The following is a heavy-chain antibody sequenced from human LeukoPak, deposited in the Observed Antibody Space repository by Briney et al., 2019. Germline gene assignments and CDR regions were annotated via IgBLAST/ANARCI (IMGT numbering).Heavy chain of an antibody. D-gene: IGHD1-14*01. V-gene: IGHV4-34*01. CDR1: GGSFSGYY. CDR2: IT. CDR3: ARSHNPIDY. Sequence: SETLSLTCAVYGGSFSGYYWSWIRQPPGKGLEWIGEITNYNPSLKSRVTISVDTSKNQFSLKLSSVTAADTAVYYCARSHNPIDYWGQGTLVTVSS. J-gene: IGHJ4*02.